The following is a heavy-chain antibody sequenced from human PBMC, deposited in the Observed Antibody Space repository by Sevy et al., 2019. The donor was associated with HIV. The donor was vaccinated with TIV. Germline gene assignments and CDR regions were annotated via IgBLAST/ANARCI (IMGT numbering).Heavy chain of an antibody. CDR2: MNPNSGNT. V-gene: IGHV1-8*01. CDR3: ARVGDIVVVPAALISPPLAVRNYYGMDV. CDR1: GYTFTSYD. J-gene: IGHJ6*02. Sequence: ASVKVSCKASGYTFTSYDINWVRQATGQGLEWMGWMNPNSGNTGYAQKFQGRVTMTRNTSISTAYMELSSLRSEDTAVYYCARVGDIVVVPAALISPPLAVRNYYGMDVWGQGTTVTVSS. D-gene: IGHD2-2*01.